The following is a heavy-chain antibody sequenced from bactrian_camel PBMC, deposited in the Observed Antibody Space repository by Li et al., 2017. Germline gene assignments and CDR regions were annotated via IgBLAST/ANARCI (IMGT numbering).Heavy chain of an antibody. J-gene: IGHJ4*01. CDR1: GHSRGSNC. D-gene: IGHD3*01. Sequence: HVQLVESGGGSVQAGGSLRLSCKVSGHSRGSNCVGWYRLPPGRAPAEREGIAAIRRDGGETWYAASVKGRFTISRDSAKNTVYLQMDSLKPEDTALYYCAASEIGGPMGWALDKAAYPYWGQGTQVTVS. CDR3: AASEIGGPMGWALDKAAYPY. CDR2: IRRDGGET. V-gene: IGHV3S56*01.